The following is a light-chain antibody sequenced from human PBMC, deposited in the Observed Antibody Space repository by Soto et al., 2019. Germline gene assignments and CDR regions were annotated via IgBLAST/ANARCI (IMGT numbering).Light chain of an antibody. CDR2: GAS. CDR3: QQCNNYPLT. J-gene: IGKJ4*01. Sequence: DIQMTQSPSSLSASVGDRVTITCRASQSISSDLNWYQQKPGEAPKLLVYGASNLQSGVPSTFSGSGSGTDFTLTISSLQPEDFATDYCQQCNNYPLTCGGGTKVEIK. V-gene: IGKV1-39*01. CDR1: QSISSD.